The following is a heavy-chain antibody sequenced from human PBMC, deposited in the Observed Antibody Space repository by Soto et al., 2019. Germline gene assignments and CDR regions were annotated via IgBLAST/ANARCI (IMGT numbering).Heavy chain of an antibody. CDR1: GFTFSIYA. CDR2: ISTNGGST. V-gene: IGHV3-64D*06. Sequence: GGSLRLSCSASGFTFSIYAMHWVRQAPGKGLEYVSSISTNGGSTHYADSVKGKFTISRDNSKNTQYLQMSSLRADDTAVYYCVKGEYYYDSSGYYPFDYWGQGTLVTVSS. D-gene: IGHD3-22*01. CDR3: VKGEYYYDSSGYYPFDY. J-gene: IGHJ4*02.